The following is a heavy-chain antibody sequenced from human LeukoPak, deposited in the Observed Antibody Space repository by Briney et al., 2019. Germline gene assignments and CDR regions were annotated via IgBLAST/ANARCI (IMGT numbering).Heavy chain of an antibody. Sequence: ASVKVSCKASGYTFTSYAMHWVRQAPGQRLEWMGWINAGNGNTKYSQKFQGRVTITRDTSASTAYMELSSLRSEDTAVYYCARVRLDSSSWGYWFDPWGQGTLVTVSS. CDR1: GYTFTSYA. V-gene: IGHV1-3*01. CDR3: ARVRLDSSSWGYWFDP. J-gene: IGHJ5*02. D-gene: IGHD6-13*01. CDR2: INAGNGNT.